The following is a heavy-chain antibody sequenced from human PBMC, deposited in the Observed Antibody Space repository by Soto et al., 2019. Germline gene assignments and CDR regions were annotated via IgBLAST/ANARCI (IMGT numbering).Heavy chain of an antibody. CDR3: ARDSLTGNWFDP. CDR1: GGYIRSGGYS. V-gene: IGHV4-30-2*06. CDR2: IYHSGGT. Sequence: PSETLSLTCAVSGGYIRSGGYSWNWIRQLPGKGLEWIGYIYHSGGTLYNPSLKSRVTISVDKSRNQFSLTLTSVTAADTAVYYCARDSLTGNWFDPWGQGTLVTVSS. J-gene: IGHJ5*02. D-gene: IGHD2-8*02.